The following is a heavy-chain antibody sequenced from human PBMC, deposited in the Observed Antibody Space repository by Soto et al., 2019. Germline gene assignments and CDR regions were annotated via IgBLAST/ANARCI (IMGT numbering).Heavy chain of an antibody. J-gene: IGHJ6*02. CDR2: TYYSGNT. CDR1: GDSISSGDYY. Sequence: QVQLQESGPGLVKPSQTLSLNCTVSGDSISSGDYYWSWIRQLPGKGLEGIGYTYYSGNTYYSPSLKSRVTISFDTSENQFSLRLSSVTAADKAVYYCARGRGSSYGSFNGMDVWGQGTTVTVS. V-gene: IGHV4-31*03. CDR3: ARGRGSSYGSFNGMDV. D-gene: IGHD5-18*01.